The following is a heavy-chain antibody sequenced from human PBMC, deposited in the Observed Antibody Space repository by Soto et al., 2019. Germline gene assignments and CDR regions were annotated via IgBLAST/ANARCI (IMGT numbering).Heavy chain of an antibody. CDR1: GFTVSSNY. Sequence: EVQLVESGGGLVQPGGSLRLSCAASGFTVSSNYMSWVRQAPGKGLEWVSVIYSGGTTFYADSVEGRFTIARHNSKNTLYLQMNGLRTDDTAVYSCAGVYYDDKNDYPLSYFDLWGRGTLVTVSS. CDR2: IYSGGTT. V-gene: IGHV3-53*04. D-gene: IGHD3-22*01. J-gene: IGHJ2*01. CDR3: AGVYYDDKNDYPLSYFDL.